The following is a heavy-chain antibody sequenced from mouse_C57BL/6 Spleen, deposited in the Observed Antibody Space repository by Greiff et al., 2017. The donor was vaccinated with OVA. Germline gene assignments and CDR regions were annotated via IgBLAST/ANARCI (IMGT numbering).Heavy chain of an antibody. CDR3: ASGYYGSSYSYYFDY. V-gene: IGHV3-6*01. CDR2: ISYDGSN. D-gene: IGHD1-1*01. J-gene: IGHJ2*01. Sequence: VQLKESGPGLVKPSQSLSLTCSVTGYSITSGYYWNWIRQFPGNKLEWMGYISYDGSNNYNPSLKNRISITRDTSKNQFFLKLNSVTTEDTATYYCASGYYGSSYSYYFDYWGQGTTLTVSS. CDR1: GYSITSGYY.